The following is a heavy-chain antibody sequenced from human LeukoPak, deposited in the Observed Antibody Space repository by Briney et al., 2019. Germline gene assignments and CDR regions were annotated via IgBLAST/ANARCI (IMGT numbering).Heavy chain of an antibody. J-gene: IGHJ4*02. D-gene: IGHD3-10*01. CDR1: GYTFTSYG. V-gene: IGHV1-18*01. Sequence: ASVKVSCKASGYTFTSYGISWVRQAPGQGLEWMGWISAYNGNTNNAQKLQGRVTMTTDTSTSTGYMELRSLRSDDTAVYYCAREDRGRGSFDYWGQGTLVTVSS. CDR2: ISAYNGNT. CDR3: AREDRGRGSFDY.